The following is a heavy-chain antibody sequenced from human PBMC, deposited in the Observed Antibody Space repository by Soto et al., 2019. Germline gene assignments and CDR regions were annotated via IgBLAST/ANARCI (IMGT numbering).Heavy chain of an antibody. J-gene: IGHJ6*02. CDR1: GGSVSSGSYY. CDR3: ARADSSGYYPLYYYYGMDV. Sequence: QVQLQESGPGLVKPSETLSLTCTVSGGSVSSGSYYWSWIRQPPGKGLEWIGYIYYSGSTYYNPSLKSRVTISVDTSKNQFSLRLSSVTAADTAVYYCARADSSGYYPLYYYYGMDVWGQGTTVTVSS. D-gene: IGHD3-22*01. CDR2: IYYSGST. V-gene: IGHV4-61*01.